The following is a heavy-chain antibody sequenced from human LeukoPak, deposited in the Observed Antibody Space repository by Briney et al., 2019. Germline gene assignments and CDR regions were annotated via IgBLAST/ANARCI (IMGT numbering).Heavy chain of an antibody. D-gene: IGHD3-3*01. CDR3: AKEGRSGYYYFDY. CDR2: MSYDGSNK. J-gene: IGHJ4*02. V-gene: IGHV3-30*18. CDR1: GFTFSSYC. Sequence: GGSLRLSCAASGFTFSSYCMHWVRQAPGKGLQWVAAMSYDGSNKYYADSVKGRFTLSGDKSKNTLYLQMNGLRAEDTALYFCAKEGRSGYYYFDYWGQGTLVTVSS.